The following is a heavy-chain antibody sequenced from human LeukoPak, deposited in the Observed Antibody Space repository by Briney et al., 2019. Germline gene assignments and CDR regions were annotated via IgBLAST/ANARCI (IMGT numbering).Heavy chain of an antibody. CDR2: IHSSGTT. D-gene: IGHD4-4*01. CDR3: ARVEGRSNSLDF. Sequence: SETLSLTCVVSGGSINSHYWTWIRQVPGKGLEWIAYIHSSGTTNYNPSLKSRVTISIDTSGSQFSLKVTSLTAADTAVYYCARVEGRSNSLDFWGQGTLVFVSS. J-gene: IGHJ4*02. V-gene: IGHV4-59*11. CDR1: GGSINSHY.